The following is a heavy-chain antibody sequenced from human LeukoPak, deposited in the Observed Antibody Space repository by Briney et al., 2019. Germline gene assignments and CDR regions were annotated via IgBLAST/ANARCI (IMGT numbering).Heavy chain of an antibody. CDR2: INHSGST. J-gene: IGHJ6*02. CDR1: GGSFSGYY. V-gene: IGHV4-34*01. CDR3: ARGRRCSSTSCYFYYYYGMDV. D-gene: IGHD2-2*01. Sequence: SETLSLTCAVHGGSFSGYYWSWIRQPPGKGLEWIGEINHSGSTNYNPSLKSRVTISVDTSKNQFSLKLSSVTAADTAVYYCARGRRCSSTSCYFYYYYGMDVWGQGTTVTVSS.